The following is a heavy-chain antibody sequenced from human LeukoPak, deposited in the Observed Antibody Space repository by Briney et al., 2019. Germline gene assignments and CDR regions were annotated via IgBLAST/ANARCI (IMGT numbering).Heavy chain of an antibody. J-gene: IGHJ4*02. V-gene: IGHV5-51*01. CDR2: IYPGDSDT. Sequence: GESLKISCKGSGYSFTSYWIGWVRQMPGKGLEWMGIIYPGDSDTRYSPSFQGQVTISADKSIGTAYLQWSSLKASDTAMYYCARHRRYYYDSSGSDYWGQGTLVTVSS. CDR3: ARHRRYYYDSSGSDY. CDR1: GYSFTSYW. D-gene: IGHD3-22*01.